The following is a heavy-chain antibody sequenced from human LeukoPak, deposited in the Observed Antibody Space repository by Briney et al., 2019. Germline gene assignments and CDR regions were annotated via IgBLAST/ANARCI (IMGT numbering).Heavy chain of an antibody. J-gene: IGHJ4*02. D-gene: IGHD6-19*01. CDR1: GFTFSTYG. Sequence: GGSLRLSCAASGFTFSTYGMLWVRQAPGKGLEWVSSISSESTYIFYADSVKGRFTISRDNAKNSLYLQMNSLRAEDTAVYYCASFETVAAKPFDYWGQGTLVTVSS. V-gene: IGHV3-21*01. CDR3: ASFETVAAKPFDY. CDR2: ISSESTYI.